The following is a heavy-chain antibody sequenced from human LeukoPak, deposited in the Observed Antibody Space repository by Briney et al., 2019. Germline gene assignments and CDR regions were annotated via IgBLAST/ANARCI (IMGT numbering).Heavy chain of an antibody. D-gene: IGHD4-23*01. Sequence: ASVKVSCKASGYTLTGYYMHWVRQAPGQGLEWMGWINPNSGGTNYAQTFQGRVTMTRDTSISTAYMELNRLRSDDTAVYYCASAGQTPEYWGQGTLVTVSS. CDR3: ASAGQTPEY. CDR1: GYTLTGYY. V-gene: IGHV1-2*02. J-gene: IGHJ4*02. CDR2: INPNSGGT.